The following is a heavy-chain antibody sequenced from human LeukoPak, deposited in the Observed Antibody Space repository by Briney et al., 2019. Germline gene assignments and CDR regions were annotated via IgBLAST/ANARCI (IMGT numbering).Heavy chain of an antibody. Sequence: GGSLRLSCAASGFTFSSYSMNWVRQAPGKGLERVSSISSSSSYIYYADSVKGRFTISRDNAKNSLYLQMNSLRAEDTAVYYCARVGYSYGPTSYYYYMDVWGKGTTVTVSS. CDR2: ISSSSSYI. CDR1: GFTFSSYS. J-gene: IGHJ6*03. D-gene: IGHD5-18*01. V-gene: IGHV3-21*01. CDR3: ARVGYSYGPTSYYYYMDV.